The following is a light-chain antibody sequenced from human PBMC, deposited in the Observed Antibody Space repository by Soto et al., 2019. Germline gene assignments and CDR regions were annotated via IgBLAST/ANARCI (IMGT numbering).Light chain of an antibody. CDR1: QSVAISH. Sequence: EIVLTQAPGTLSLSPGERATLSCRASQSVAISHLAWYRQKPGQTPRLLIYDASSRATGIPDRISGSGSGADFTLTISRLEPEDFAVYYCQQYNNWPPITFGQGTRLEI. CDR2: DAS. V-gene: IGKV3-20*01. CDR3: QQYNNWPPIT. J-gene: IGKJ5*01.